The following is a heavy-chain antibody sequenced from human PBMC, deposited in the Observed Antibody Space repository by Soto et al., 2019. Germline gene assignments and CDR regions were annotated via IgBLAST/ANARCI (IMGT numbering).Heavy chain of an antibody. CDR1: CGSIISYY. D-gene: IGHD3-10*01. CDR3: AREMLWFGRQTNWFDP. Sequence: PSETLSLTCTVSCGSIISYYWSWIRQPAGKGLEWIGRIYTSGSTNYNPSLKSRVTMSVDTSKNQFSLKLSSVTAADTAVYYCAREMLWFGRQTNWFDPWGQGTLVTVS. CDR2: IYTSGST. J-gene: IGHJ5*02. V-gene: IGHV4-4*07.